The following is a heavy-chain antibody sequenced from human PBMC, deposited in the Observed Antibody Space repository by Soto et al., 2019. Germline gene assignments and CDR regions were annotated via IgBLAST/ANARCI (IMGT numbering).Heavy chain of an antibody. CDR2: TSSSSSTI. CDR3: ASELAALNSFDP. J-gene: IGHJ5*02. Sequence: EVQLVESGGGLVQPGGSLRLSCAASGFTFSSYRMNLVRLAPGKRLEWVSYTSSSSSTIYYADSVKGRFTISRDNAKNSLYLQVNSLRDEDTSVYYCASELAALNSFDPWGQVTLVTVSS. D-gene: IGHD1-1*01. CDR1: GFTFSSYR. V-gene: IGHV3-48*02.